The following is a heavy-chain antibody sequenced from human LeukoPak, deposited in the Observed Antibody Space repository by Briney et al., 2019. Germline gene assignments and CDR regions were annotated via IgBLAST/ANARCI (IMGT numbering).Heavy chain of an antibody. CDR2: INHSEKT. J-gene: IGHJ4*02. V-gene: IGHV4-39*01. CDR3: AKASLPLGYCSGGSCYGFDY. D-gene: IGHD2-15*01. CDR1: GDSVSSNNYY. Sequence: SETLSLTCSVSGDSVSSNNYYWGWIRQPPGKGLEWIGSINHSEKTFYNPSLKSRVTISVDTSNNQFSLKLRSVTAADTAVYYCAKASLPLGYCSGGSCYGFDYWGQGTLVTVSS.